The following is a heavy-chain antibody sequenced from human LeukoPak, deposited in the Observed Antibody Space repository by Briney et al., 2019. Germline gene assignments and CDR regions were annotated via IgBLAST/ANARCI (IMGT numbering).Heavy chain of an antibody. D-gene: IGHD2-2*01. J-gene: IGHJ4*02. CDR3: ARAGCSSTSCSIDY. CDR1: GDSVSSNSAT. V-gene: IGHV6-1*01. CDR2: TYYRSRWYN. Sequence: SQTLSLTCAISGDSVSSNSATWNWIRQSPSRGLEWLGRTYYRSRWYNDYAVSVKSRITINPDTSKNQFSLQLNSVTPEDTAVYYCARAGCSSTSCSIDYWGQGTLVTVSS.